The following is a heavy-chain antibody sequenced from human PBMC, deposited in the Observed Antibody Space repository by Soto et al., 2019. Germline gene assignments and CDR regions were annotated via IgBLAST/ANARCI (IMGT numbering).Heavy chain of an antibody. D-gene: IGHD5-18*01. CDR1: GLAVTSNY. CDR2: VYSSGTT. J-gene: IGHJ6*02. Sequence: EVQLVETGGGLIQPGGSLSLSCAASGLAVTSNYMSWVRQAPGKGLEWVSIVYSSGTTYYADSVKGRFTFSRDKSKNKIYLQMRNLRAEDTAVYYCARVDTYDYYYSMDVWGQGPTVTVSS. V-gene: IGHV3-53*02. CDR3: ARVDTYDYYYSMDV.